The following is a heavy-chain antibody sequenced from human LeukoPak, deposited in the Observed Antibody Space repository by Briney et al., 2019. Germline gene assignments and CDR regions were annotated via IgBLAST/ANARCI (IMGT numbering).Heavy chain of an antibody. CDR3: ARSGYCSGGSCYGRFDP. D-gene: IGHD2-15*01. V-gene: IGHV1-8*01. CDR2: MNPNSGNT. J-gene: IGHJ5*02. Sequence: ASVKVSCKASGYTFTSYDINWVRQATGQGLEWMGWMNPNSGNTGYAQKFQGRVTMTRNTSISTAYMELSSLRSEDTAVYYCARSGYCSGGSCYGRFDPWGQGTLVTVSS. CDR1: GYTFTSYD.